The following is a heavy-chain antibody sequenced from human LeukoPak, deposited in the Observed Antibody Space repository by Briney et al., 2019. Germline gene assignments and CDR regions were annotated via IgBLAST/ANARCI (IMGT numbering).Heavy chain of an antibody. J-gene: IGHJ4*02. D-gene: IGHD5-18*01. CDR2: IYYSGST. Sequence: SDTLSLTCTVSGGSISSGGYYWSSIRQHPGKGLERIGYIYYSGSTYYNPSLKSRVTISLDTSKNQFSLKLSSVNAADTAVYYCARGKGYSYGYRFDYWGQGTMVTVSS. CDR3: ARGKGYSYGYRFDY. V-gene: IGHV4-31*03. CDR1: GGSISSGGYY.